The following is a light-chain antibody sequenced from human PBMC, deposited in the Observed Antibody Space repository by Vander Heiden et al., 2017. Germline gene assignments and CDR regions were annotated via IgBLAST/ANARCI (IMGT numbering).Light chain of an antibody. CDR1: SSDVGGYNY. CDR3: SSYTSSSTRV. V-gene: IGLV2-14*01. CDR2: EVS. J-gene: IGLJ3*02. Sequence: QSALTQPASVSGSPGQSITISCTGTSSDVGGYNYVSWYQQHPGKAPKLMIYEVSNRPSGASNRFSGSKSGNTASLTISGPQAEDEADYYCSSYTSSSTRVFGGGTKLTVL.